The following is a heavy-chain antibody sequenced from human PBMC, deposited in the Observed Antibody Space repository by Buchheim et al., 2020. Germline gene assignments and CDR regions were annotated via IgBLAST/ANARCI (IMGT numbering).Heavy chain of an antibody. Sequence: EVQLVESGGGLVQPGGSLRLSCAASGFTFSSYWMSWVRQAPGKGLEWVANIKQDGSEKYYVDSVKGRFTISRDNAKNALYLQMNSLRAEDTAVYYCARWGAMVRGVIRPFDYWGQGTL. J-gene: IGHJ4*02. CDR2: IKQDGSEK. D-gene: IGHD3-10*01. CDR1: GFTFSSYW. V-gene: IGHV3-7*01. CDR3: ARWGAMVRGVIRPFDY.